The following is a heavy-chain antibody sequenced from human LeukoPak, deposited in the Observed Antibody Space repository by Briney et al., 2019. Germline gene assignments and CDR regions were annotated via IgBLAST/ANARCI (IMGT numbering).Heavy chain of an antibody. CDR3: ARRPDVPDGYNRLYYYYYMDV. V-gene: IGHV4-34*01. CDR1: GFTFSSYG. Sequence: GSLRLSCAASGFTFSSYGMHWIRQPPGKGLEWIGEINHSGSTNYNPSLKSRVTISVDTSKNQFSLKLSSVTAADTAVYYCARRPDVPDGYNRLYYYYYMDVWGKGPRSPSP. D-gene: IGHD5-24*01. CDR2: INHSGST. J-gene: IGHJ6*03.